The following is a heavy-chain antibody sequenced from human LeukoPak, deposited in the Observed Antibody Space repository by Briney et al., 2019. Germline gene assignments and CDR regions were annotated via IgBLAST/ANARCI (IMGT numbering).Heavy chain of an antibody. CDR3: AKKFPGTVAAGPDH. Sequence: GGSLRLSCAASGFTFSTFGMHWVRQAPGKGLEWVAVISYDGSNKYYGDSVKGRFTISRDNSKNTLYLQMNSLRAGDTAVYYCAKKFPGTVAAGPDHWGQGTLVTVSS. V-gene: IGHV3-30*18. CDR1: GFTFSTFG. J-gene: IGHJ4*02. CDR2: ISYDGSNK. D-gene: IGHD6-13*01.